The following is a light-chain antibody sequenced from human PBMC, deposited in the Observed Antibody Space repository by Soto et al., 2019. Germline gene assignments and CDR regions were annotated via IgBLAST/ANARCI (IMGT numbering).Light chain of an antibody. Sequence: QSVLTQPRSVSGSPGQSVAISCTGTSSDVGGYNYVSWYQQHPGKAPKLMIYDVTKRPSGVPDRFSASKSGNTASLTISGLQADDEADYYCCSYAGSYSYVLGTGTKVTVL. J-gene: IGLJ1*01. CDR1: SSDVGGYNY. CDR2: DVT. V-gene: IGLV2-11*01. CDR3: CSYAGSYSYV.